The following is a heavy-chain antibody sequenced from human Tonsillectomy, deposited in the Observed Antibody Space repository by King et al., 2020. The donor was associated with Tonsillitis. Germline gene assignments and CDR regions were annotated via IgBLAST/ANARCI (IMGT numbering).Heavy chain of an antibody. CDR3: ARGDTYYYDSSGYYSLDAFDI. Sequence: VQLVESGGGLVKPGGSLRLSCAASGFTFSSYSMNWVRQAPGKGLEWVSSISSSSSYIYYADSVKGRFTISRDNAKNSLHLQMNSLRAEDTAVYYCARGDTYYYDSSGYYSLDAFDIWGQGTMVTVSS. CDR2: ISSSSSYI. D-gene: IGHD3-22*01. V-gene: IGHV3-21*01. J-gene: IGHJ3*02. CDR1: GFTFSSYS.